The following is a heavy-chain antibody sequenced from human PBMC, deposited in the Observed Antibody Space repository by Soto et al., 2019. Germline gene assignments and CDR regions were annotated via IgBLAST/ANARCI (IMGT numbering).Heavy chain of an antibody. Sequence: ASVKVSCKASGYTFTGYYMHWVRQAPGQGLEWMGWINPNSGGTNYAQKFQGWVTMTRDTSISTAYMELSRLRSDDTAVYYCATMVRGVIEYGMDVWGQGTKVTVSS. CDR2: INPNSGGT. J-gene: IGHJ6*02. CDR1: GYTFTGYY. D-gene: IGHD3-10*01. CDR3: ATMVRGVIEYGMDV. V-gene: IGHV1-2*04.